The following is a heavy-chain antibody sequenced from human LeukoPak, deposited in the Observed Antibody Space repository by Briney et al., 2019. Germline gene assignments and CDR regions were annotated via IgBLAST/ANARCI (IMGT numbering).Heavy chain of an antibody. CDR1: DFSFITYA. CDR3: AKDSSGTFYYYYYMDV. Sequence: GGSLRLSCAASDFSFITYAMSWVRQAPGKGLEWVSTISGVGDVTYYADSVKGRFTISRDNSKNTLSLQMSSLRTEDTAVYYCAKDSSGTFYYYYYMDVWGKGTTVTVSS. V-gene: IGHV3-23*01. D-gene: IGHD6-19*01. CDR2: ISGVGDVT. J-gene: IGHJ6*03.